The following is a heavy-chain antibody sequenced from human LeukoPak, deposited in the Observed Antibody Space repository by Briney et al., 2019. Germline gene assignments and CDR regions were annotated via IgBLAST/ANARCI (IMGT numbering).Heavy chain of an antibody. CDR2: MNPNSGNT. CDR1: GYTFTSYD. D-gene: IGHD1-26*01. CDR3: ARAGGSYYSPFDY. V-gene: IGHV1-8*01. J-gene: IGHJ4*02. Sequence: GASVKVSCKASGYTFTSYDINWVRQATGQGLEWMGWMNPNSGNTSYAQKFQGRVTMTRDTSTGTVCMELSSLRSEDTAVYYCARAGGSYYSPFDYWGQGTLVTVSS.